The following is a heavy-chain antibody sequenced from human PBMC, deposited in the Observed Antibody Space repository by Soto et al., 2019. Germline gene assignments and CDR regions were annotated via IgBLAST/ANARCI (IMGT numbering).Heavy chain of an antibody. CDR2: ISGSGGST. D-gene: IGHD6-13*01. CDR3: AKVDRDSSSWPN. V-gene: IGHV3-23*01. CDR1: GFTFSSYA. J-gene: IGHJ4*02. Sequence: EVQLLESGGGLVQPGGSLRLSCAASGFTFSSYAMSWVRQAPGKGLEWVSAISGSGGSTYYADSVKGRFTNSRDNSKNTLYLQMNSLRAEDTAVYYCAKVDRDSSSWPNWGQGTLVTVSS.